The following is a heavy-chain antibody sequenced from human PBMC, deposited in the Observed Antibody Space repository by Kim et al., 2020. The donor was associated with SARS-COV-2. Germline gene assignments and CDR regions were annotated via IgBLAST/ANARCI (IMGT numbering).Heavy chain of an antibody. CDR2: IIPIFGTA. D-gene: IGHD3-10*01. CDR1: GGTFSSYA. V-gene: IGHV1-69*13. J-gene: IGHJ6*03. Sequence: SVKVSCKASGGTFSSYAISWVRQAPGQGLEWMGGIIPIFGTANYAQRFQGRVTITADESTSTAYMELSSLRSEDTAVYYCAGLWFRELFPGYYYMDVWGKGTTVTVSS. CDR3: AGLWFRELFPGYYYMDV.